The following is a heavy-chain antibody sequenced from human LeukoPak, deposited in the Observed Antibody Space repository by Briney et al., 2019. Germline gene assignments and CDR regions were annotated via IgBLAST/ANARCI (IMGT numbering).Heavy chain of an antibody. CDR1: GGSFSGYY. Sequence: SETLSLTCAVYGGSFSGYYWSWIRQPPGKGLEWIGEINHSGSTNYNPSLKSRVTISVDTSKNQFSLKLSSVTAADTAVYYCARGYPDDYWGQGTLVTFSS. V-gene: IGHV4-34*01. CDR2: INHSGST. D-gene: IGHD2-2*01. J-gene: IGHJ4*02. CDR3: ARGYPDDY.